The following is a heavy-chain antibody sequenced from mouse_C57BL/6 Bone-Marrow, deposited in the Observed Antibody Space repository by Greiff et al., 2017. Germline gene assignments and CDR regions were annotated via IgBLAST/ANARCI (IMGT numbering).Heavy chain of an antibody. CDR3: ARRRRWYFDV. J-gene: IGHJ1*03. CDR1: GYTFTSYW. V-gene: IGHV1-64*01. Sequence: VQLQQSGAELVKPGASVKLSCKASGYTFTSYWMHWVKQRPGQGLEWIGMIHPNSGSTNYNEKFKSKATLTEDKSSSTAYMQLSSLTSEDSAVYYCARRRRWYFDVWGTGTTVTVSS. CDR2: IHPNSGST.